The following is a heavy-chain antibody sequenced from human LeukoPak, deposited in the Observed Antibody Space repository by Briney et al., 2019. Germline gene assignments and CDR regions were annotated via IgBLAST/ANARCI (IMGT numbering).Heavy chain of an antibody. D-gene: IGHD3-3*01. V-gene: IGHV4-4*07. CDR2: IYTSGST. CDR3: ARENSVITILGVVIYYGMDV. J-gene: IGHJ6*02. Sequence: SETLSLTCTVSGGSISSYYWSWIRQPAGKGLEWIGRIYTSGSTNYNPSLKSRVTMSVDTSKNQFSLKLSSVTAADTAVYYCARENSVITILGVVIYYGMDVWGQGTTVTVSS. CDR1: GGSISSYY.